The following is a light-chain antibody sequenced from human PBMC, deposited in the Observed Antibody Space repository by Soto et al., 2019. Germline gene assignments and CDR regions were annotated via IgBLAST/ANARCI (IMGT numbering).Light chain of an antibody. CDR2: AVN. J-gene: IGLJ1*01. CDR1: SGDIGAYDY. Sequence: QSALTQPACVSASPGQSIFISCTGTSGDIGAYDYVSWYQQHPGKAPKLILYAVNDRPSGVSSRFSGSKSGNTASLTISGVQPDDEADYYCSSYRSSDTLEVFGTGTKVTVL. V-gene: IGLV2-14*01. CDR3: SSYRSSDTLEV.